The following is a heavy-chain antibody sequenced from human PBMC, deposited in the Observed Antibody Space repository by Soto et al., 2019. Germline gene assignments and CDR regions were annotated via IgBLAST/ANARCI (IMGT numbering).Heavy chain of an antibody. Sequence: PSETLSLTCAVSGGSISSGGYSWSWIRQPPGKGLEWIGYIYHSGYTYSNPSLKSRVTISVDRSKNQFSLKLSSATAADTAVYYCARAHYGDYGYGMDVWGQGTTVTVSS. J-gene: IGHJ6*02. CDR1: GGSISSGGYS. V-gene: IGHV4-30-2*01. CDR2: IYHSGYT. D-gene: IGHD4-17*01. CDR3: ARAHYGDYGYGMDV.